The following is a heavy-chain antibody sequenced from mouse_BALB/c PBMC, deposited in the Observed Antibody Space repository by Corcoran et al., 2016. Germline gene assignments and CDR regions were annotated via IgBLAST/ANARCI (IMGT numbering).Heavy chain of an antibody. CDR1: GFNIKDDY. Sequence: EVQLQQSGAELVRPGALVKLSCKASGFNIKDDYMHWVKQRPEQGLGWIGWIDPENGNTIYDPKFQGKTSKPADTSSNTAYRQLSSLTSEDNAADYGAALYYYYAWCPYGGEGTLVTSSA. V-gene: IGHV14-1*02. J-gene: IGHJ3*01. D-gene: IGHD2-4*01. CDR3: AALYYYYAWCPY. CDR2: IDPENGNT.